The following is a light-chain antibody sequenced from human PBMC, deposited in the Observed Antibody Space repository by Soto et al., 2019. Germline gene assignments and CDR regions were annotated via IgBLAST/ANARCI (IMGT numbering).Light chain of an antibody. CDR3: QQYDSTPPT. Sequence: EIVLTQSPGTLSLSPGERATLSCRASQSVNSNYLAWYQRKPGQAPRLLIYGASNRATDIPYRFSASGSGTAFTLTITRLEAEDFAVYYCQQYDSTPPTFGQGTKVEV. J-gene: IGKJ1*01. CDR1: QSVNSNY. CDR2: GAS. V-gene: IGKV3-20*01.